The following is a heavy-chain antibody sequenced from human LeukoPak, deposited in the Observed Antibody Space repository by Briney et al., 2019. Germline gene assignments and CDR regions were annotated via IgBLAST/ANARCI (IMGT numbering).Heavy chain of an antibody. V-gene: IGHV4-30-4*08. CDR1: GGSISNGDYY. Sequence: SETLSLTCTVSGGSISNGDYYWSGFREPPGRGLEWIGYIYYSGRTYYSPSLKRRGTISVDTSKNQFSLKLPPVTAADTAVYYCARELQLVEFLLDYWGQGTLVTVSS. CDR3: ARELQLVEFLLDY. CDR2: IYYSGRT. J-gene: IGHJ4*02. D-gene: IGHD6-6*01.